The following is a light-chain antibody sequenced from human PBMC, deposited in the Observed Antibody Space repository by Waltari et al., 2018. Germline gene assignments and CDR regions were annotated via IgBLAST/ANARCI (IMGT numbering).Light chain of an antibody. CDR2: SAS. CDR3: QQLYDYPLT. V-gene: IGKV1-9*01. CDR1: QGISTS. Sequence: DIQLTQSPSFLSASFGDRVTFTCRARQGISTSLAWYQQRPGRVPELLMYSASTLQTGVQSRFSGSGSGTYFTLTISSLQPEDFATYYCQQLYDYPLTFGGGSKV. J-gene: IGKJ4*01.